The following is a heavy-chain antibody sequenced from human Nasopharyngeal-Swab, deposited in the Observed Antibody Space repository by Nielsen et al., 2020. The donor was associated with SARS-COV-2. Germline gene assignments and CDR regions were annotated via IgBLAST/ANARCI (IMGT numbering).Heavy chain of an antibody. D-gene: IGHD6-19*01. V-gene: IGHV3-74*01. CDR1: GFNFRNYW. Sequence: GGSLRLAWAGCGFNFRNYWMHWVRQVPGEGLVWVSRIDEYGNTHYVDSVKGRFTISRDNAKNTLHLEMSSLRVEDTALYHCVRGSSDWRGADWWGQGTLVTVSS. J-gene: IGHJ4*02. CDR3: VRGSSDWRGADW. CDR2: IDEYGNTH.